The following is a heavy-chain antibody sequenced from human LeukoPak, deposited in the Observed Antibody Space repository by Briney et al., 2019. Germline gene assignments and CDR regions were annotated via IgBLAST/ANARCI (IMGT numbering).Heavy chain of an antibody. J-gene: IGHJ4*02. D-gene: IGHD2-2*01. CDR3: ARGEGEKVVVVPADFDY. CDR2: FDPEDGET. V-gene: IGHV1-24*01. CDR1: GYTLTELS. Sequence: GASVKVSCKVSGYTLTELSMHWVRQAPGKGLEWMGGFDPEDGETIYAQKFQGRVTMTEDTSTDTAYMELSSLRSEDTAVYYCARGEGEKVVVVPADFDYWGQGALVTVSS.